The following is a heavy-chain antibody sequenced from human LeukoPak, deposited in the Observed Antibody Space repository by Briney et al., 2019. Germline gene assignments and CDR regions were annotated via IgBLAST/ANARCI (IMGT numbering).Heavy chain of an antibody. CDR1: GGSISSYY. CDR2: IYYSGST. Sequence: SETLSLTCTASGGSISSYYWSWIRQPPGKGLEWIGYIYYSGSTNYNPSLKSRVTISVDTSKNQFSLKLSSVTAADTAVYYCARDRPGRYCSGGSCSLKWFDPWGQGTLVTVSS. V-gene: IGHV4-59*12. D-gene: IGHD2-15*01. J-gene: IGHJ5*02. CDR3: ARDRPGRYCSGGSCSLKWFDP.